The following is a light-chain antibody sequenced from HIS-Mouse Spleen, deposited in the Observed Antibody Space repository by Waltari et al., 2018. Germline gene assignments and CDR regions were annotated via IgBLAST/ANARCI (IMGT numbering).Light chain of an antibody. J-gene: IGLJ2*01. V-gene: IGLV4-69*01. CDR3: QTWGTGILVV. CDR1: SGHSSYA. CDR2: LNSDGSH. Sequence: QLVLTQSPSASASLGASVKLTCTLSSGHSSYAIAWHQQQPEKGPRYLMKLNSDGSHSKGDGVPDRFSGSRSGAERYLTISSLQSEDEADYYCQTWGTGILVVFGGGTKLTVL.